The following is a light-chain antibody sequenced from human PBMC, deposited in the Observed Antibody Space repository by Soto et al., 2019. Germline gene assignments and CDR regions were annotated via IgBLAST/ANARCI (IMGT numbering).Light chain of an antibody. CDR2: EVI. CDR1: SSDVGGYNY. V-gene: IGLV2-8*01. Sequence: SALTQPPSASGSPGKSVTISCTGTSSDVGGYNYVSWYQQHPGKAPKLMIYEVIKRPSGVPDRFSGSKSGNTASLTVSGLQAEDEADYYCSSFAGSTNFAVFGTGTKLTVL. J-gene: IGLJ1*01. CDR3: SSFAGSTNFAV.